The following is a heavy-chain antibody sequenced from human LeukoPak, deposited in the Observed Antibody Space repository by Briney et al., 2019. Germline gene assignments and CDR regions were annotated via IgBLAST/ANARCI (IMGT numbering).Heavy chain of an antibody. CDR3: ARGKGY. Sequence: SETLSLTCTVSGGSISSYYWSWIRQPPGKGLEWIGSVYHSGGTYYNPSLKSRVTISVDTSKNQFSLKLSSVTAADTAVYYCARGKGYWGQGTLVTVSS. CDR2: VYHSGGT. J-gene: IGHJ4*02. CDR1: GGSISSYY. D-gene: IGHD3-10*01. V-gene: IGHV4-59*08.